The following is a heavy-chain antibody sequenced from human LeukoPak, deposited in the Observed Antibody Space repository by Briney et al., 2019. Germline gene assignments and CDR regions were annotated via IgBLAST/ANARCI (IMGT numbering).Heavy chain of an antibody. J-gene: IGHJ4*02. CDR1: GFTFSSYA. D-gene: IGHD6-25*01. V-gene: IGHV3-23*01. CDR3: APLAANIFDY. CDR2: ISGSGSIT. Sequence: PGGSLRLSCAASGFTFSSYAMSWVRQAPGKGLEWVSAISGSGSITHYAGSVRGRFTTSRDNSKRTVYLQMNSLRVEDTAVYYCAPLAANIFDYWGQGTLVTASS.